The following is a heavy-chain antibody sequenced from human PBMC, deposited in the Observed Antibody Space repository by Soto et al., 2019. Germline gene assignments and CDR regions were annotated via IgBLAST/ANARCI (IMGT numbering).Heavy chain of an antibody. CDR1: GYTFSNSW. Sequence: EVQLVQSGAEVKKPGESLKISCQGSGYTFSNSWIAWVRQMPGEGLEWVGIIYPGDSDIRYSPSFQGQVTISADKSINTAYLQWSSLKASDTAMYYCARRGGFGRTYYFDLWGQGTLVTVSS. CDR2: IYPGDSDI. D-gene: IGHD3-10*01. J-gene: IGHJ4*02. CDR3: ARRGGFGRTYYFDL. V-gene: IGHV5-51*01.